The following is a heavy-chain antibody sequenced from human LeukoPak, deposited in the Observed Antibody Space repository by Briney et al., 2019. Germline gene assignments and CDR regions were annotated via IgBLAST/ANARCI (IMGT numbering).Heavy chain of an antibody. J-gene: IGHJ4*02. V-gene: IGHV3-49*04. D-gene: IGHD2-2*01. CDR3: TASDHLYCSSISCHFDY. CDR2: IQSRTYGGTT. CDR1: GFTFGDYG. Sequence: GGPLRLSCTASGFTFGDYGMSWVRQAPGKGLEWVGFIQSRTYGGTTQYAASVKGRFTISRDDSKSIAYLQMNSLKTEDTAVYYCTASDHLYCSSISCHFDYWGQGILVIVSS.